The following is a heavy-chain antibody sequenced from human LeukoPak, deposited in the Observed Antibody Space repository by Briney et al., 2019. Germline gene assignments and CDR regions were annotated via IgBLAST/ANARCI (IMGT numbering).Heavy chain of an antibody. CDR1: GYTFTSYA. CDR2: INAGNGIT. Sequence: ASVKVSCKASGYTFTSYAMHWVRQAPGQRLEWMGWINAGNGITKYSQKFQGRVTITRDTSASTAYMELSSLRSEDTAVYYCAIDTGPNLAYWGQGTLVTVSS. CDR3: AIDTGPNLAY. J-gene: IGHJ4*02. D-gene: IGHD1-14*01. V-gene: IGHV1-3*01.